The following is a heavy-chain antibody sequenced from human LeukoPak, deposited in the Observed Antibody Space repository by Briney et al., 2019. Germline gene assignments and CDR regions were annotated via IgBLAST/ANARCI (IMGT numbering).Heavy chain of an antibody. CDR2: IKPDGSER. Sequence: GGSLRLSCAASGFTFSDYWMSWVRQAPGKGLEWVANIKPDGSERNYVDSVKGRFTISRDSANSSLYLQMNSLRAEDTAVYYCARDARGIPDSPYNWFDPWGQGTLVTVSS. CDR1: GFTFSDYW. J-gene: IGHJ5*02. CDR3: ARDARGIPDSPYNWFDP. D-gene: IGHD2-2*01. V-gene: IGHV3-7*01.